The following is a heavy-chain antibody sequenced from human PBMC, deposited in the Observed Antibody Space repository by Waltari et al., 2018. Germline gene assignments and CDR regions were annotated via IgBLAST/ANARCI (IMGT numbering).Heavy chain of an antibody. CDR3: ARPSIAAAGRYYYYYMDV. CDR2: IFPILGTA. CDR1: GGTFSSYA. Sequence: QVQLVQSGAEVKKPGSSVKVSCKASGGTFSSYAISWVRQAPGQGLEWMGGIFPILGTANYAQKFQGRVTITADESTSTAYMELSSLRSEDTAVYYCARPSIAAAGRYYYYYMDVWGKGTTVTVSS. D-gene: IGHD6-13*01. J-gene: IGHJ6*03. V-gene: IGHV1-69*01.